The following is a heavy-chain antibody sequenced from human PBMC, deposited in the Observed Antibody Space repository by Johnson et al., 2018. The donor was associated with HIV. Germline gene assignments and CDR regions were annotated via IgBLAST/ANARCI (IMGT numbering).Heavy chain of an antibody. CDR2: IKSKSDSGTT. CDR1: GLIFNNAW. D-gene: IGHD2-21*01. Sequence: VQLVESGGGSVKTGGSLRLSCVASGLIFNNAWMSWVRQAPGKGLEWVGRIKSKSDSGTTDYAAPVKGRFIISRDDSKNTLYLQMNSLRAEDTAVYYCAKLGGDDGFDIWGQGTMVTVSS. CDR3: AKLGGDDGFDI. V-gene: IGHV3-15*01. J-gene: IGHJ3*02.